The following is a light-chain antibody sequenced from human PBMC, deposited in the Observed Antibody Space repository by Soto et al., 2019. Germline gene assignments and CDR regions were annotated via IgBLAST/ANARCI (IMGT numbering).Light chain of an antibody. V-gene: IGKV1-5*01. CDR3: QQYNGYSEA. CDR1: QSISTW. CDR2: DAS. J-gene: IGKJ1*01. Sequence: IQMTQSPSTLSASVGDRVTITCRATQSISTWLAWYQQKPGKAPKLLIYDASTLESGVPSRFSGSGSGTEFTLTISSLRPDDFATYYCQQYNGYSEAFGQGTKVDIK.